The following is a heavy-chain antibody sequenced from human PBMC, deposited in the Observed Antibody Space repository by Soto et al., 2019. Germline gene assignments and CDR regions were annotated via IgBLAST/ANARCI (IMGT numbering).Heavy chain of an antibody. Sequence: PSETLSLTCTVSGVSISSYYWSWIRQPPGKGLEWIGYIYYSGSTNYNPSLKSRVTISLDTSKNQFSLKLSSVTAADTAVYYCARLGGYYQSLDPRGQGTLVTVSS. CDR2: IYYSGST. CDR3: ARLGGYYQSLDP. J-gene: IGHJ5*02. CDR1: GVSISSYY. V-gene: IGHV4-59*08. D-gene: IGHD3-22*01.